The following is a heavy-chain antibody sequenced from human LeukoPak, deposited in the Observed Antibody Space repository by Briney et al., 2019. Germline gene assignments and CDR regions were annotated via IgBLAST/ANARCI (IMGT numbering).Heavy chain of an antibody. J-gene: IGHJ5*02. V-gene: IGHV3-23*01. CDR2: ISIDGGGV. CDR1: VFIFNKYG. Sequence: GGALRLSCAASVFIFNKYGLIAVRPAPGRGLECVTTISIDGGGVQCPVFMEGRYTNYRVNSQKTLFLQMSSLRAEDTARYYCAKGSIGYFADLWGQGTLVTVSS. CDR3: AKGSIGYFADL. D-gene: IGHD3-22*01.